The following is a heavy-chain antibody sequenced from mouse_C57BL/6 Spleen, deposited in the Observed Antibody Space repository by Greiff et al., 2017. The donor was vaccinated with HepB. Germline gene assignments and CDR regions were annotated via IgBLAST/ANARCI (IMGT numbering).Heavy chain of an antibody. CDR3: ARAENYYGSSNWYFDV. Sequence: VQLKESGPELVKPGASVKISCKASGYSFTDYNMNWVKQSNGKSLEWIGVINPNYGTTSYNQKFKGKATLTVDQSSSTAYMQLNSLTSEDSAVYYCARAENYYGSSNWYFDVWGTGTTVTVSS. V-gene: IGHV1-39*01. D-gene: IGHD1-1*01. CDR2: INPNYGTT. J-gene: IGHJ1*03. CDR1: GYSFTDYN.